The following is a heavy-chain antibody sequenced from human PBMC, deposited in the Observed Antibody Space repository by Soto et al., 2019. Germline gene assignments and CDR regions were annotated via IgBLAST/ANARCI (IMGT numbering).Heavy chain of an antibody. CDR3: ARVAHINWFDP. CDR1: GGYISSYY. D-gene: IGHD2-21*01. CDR2: IYHSGST. J-gene: IGHJ5*02. Sequence: SETLSLSCTVAGGYISSYYGSWIRQPPGKGLEWIGYIYHSGSTYYNPSLKSRFTISVDRSKNLFSLKLSSVTAADTAVYYCARVAHINWFDPWGQGTLVTVSS. V-gene: IGHV4-59*12.